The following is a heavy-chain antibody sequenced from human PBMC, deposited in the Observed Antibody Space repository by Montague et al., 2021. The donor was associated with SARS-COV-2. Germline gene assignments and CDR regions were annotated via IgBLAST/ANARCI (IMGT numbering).Heavy chain of an antibody. Sequence: SETLSLTCTVSNSSISSYYWSWVRQPPGKRLEWIGYIYYRGSTNYNPSLESRVTMSVDTAKNQFSLKLRSVTAADTAVYFCAREGLNSWFDPWGQGTLVIVSS. V-gene: IGHV4-59*01. CDR2: IYYRGST. J-gene: IGHJ5*02. CDR3: AREGLNSWFDP. CDR1: NSSISSYY.